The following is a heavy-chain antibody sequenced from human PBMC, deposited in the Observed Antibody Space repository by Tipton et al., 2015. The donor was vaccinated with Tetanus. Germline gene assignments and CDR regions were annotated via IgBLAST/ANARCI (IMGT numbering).Heavy chain of an antibody. J-gene: IGHJ4*02. Sequence: SLRLSCAASGFIFSSYGIHWVRQAPGKGLEWLAGSWYDGTDKYYADSVKGRFTISRDNSKNTLYLQLNRRRAEDTALYYCAREEDCSGESWFSGDFDTWRQGTQVTVSS. CDR1: GFIFSSYG. CDR2: SWYDGTDK. D-gene: IGHD2-15*01. CDR3: AREEDCSGESWFSGDFDT. V-gene: IGHV3-33*01.